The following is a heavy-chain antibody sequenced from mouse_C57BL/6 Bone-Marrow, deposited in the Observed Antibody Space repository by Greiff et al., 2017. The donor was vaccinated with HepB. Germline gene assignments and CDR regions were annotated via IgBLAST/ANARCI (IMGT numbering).Heavy chain of an antibody. CDR1: GYTFTSYG. CDR3: ARAYYGSSYVYFDY. CDR2: IYPRSGNT. J-gene: IGHJ2*01. Sequence: QVQLQQSGAELARPGASVKLSCKASGYTFTSYGISWVKQRTGQGLEWIGEIYPRSGNTYYNEKFKGKATLTADKSSSTAYMELRSLTSEDSAVYFCARAYYGSSYVYFDYWGQGTTPTVSS. D-gene: IGHD1-1*01. V-gene: IGHV1-81*01.